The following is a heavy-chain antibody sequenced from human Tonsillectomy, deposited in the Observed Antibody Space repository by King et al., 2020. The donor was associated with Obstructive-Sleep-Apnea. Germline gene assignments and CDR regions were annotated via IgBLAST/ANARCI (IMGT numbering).Heavy chain of an antibody. CDR1: GFSLTNGRMG. CDR2: PFSNDEK. Sequence: VTLKESGPVLVKPTETLTLTCTVSGFSLTNGRMGVSLIRQPPGKALEGLAHPFSNDEKTHSTSLRSRLTISQETSKSQVVLTMTNMDPVDTATYYCARAPYYYDSSGYYSYYFDYWGQGTLVTVSS. D-gene: IGHD3-22*01. V-gene: IGHV2-26*01. J-gene: IGHJ4*02. CDR3: ARAPYYYDSSGYYSYYFDY.